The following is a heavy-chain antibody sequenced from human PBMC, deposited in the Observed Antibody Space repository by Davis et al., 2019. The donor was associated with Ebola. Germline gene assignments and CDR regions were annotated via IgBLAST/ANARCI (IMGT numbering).Heavy chain of an antibody. CDR2: TWYDGSRE. CDR3: ARDPAIGEPLSTFDV. V-gene: IGHV3-33*01. D-gene: IGHD1-14*01. CDR1: GFSFNSYG. Sequence: PGGSLRPSCAASGFSFNSYGMHWARQAPGKGLEWLAVTWYDGSREFFADSMKGRFTISRDNSRNTLFLQMNSLRVEDTAVYYCARDPAIGEPLSTFDVWGQGTTVTVAS. J-gene: IGHJ3*01.